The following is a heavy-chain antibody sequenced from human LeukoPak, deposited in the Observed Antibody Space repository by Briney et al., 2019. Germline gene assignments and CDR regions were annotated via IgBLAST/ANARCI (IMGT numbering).Heavy chain of an antibody. CDR2: ISSSGGNT. V-gene: IGHV3-23*01. J-gene: IGHJ4*02. CDR1: GFTFSSYA. D-gene: IGHD3-16*02. Sequence: PGGSLRLSCAVSGFTFSSYAISWVRQAPGKGLEWVSGISSSGGNTEYADSVKGRFTISRDNSKNILYLQMDSLRAEDTAVYYCAKLGELSLLVVYWGQETLVTVSS. CDR3: AKLGELSLLVVY.